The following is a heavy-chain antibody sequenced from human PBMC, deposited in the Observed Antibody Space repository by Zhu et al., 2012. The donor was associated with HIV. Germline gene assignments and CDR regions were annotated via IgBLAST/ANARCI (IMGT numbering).Heavy chain of an antibody. V-gene: IGHV3-23*01. CDR2: ISGSGDST. CDR3: AKGTPGHGYSWYY. D-gene: IGHD5-24*01. J-gene: IGHJ4*02. CDR1: GFTFSSYA. Sequence: EVQLLESGGGLVQPGGSLRLSCAASGFTFSSYAMSWVRQAPGKGLEWVSAISGSGDSTYYADSVKGRFTISRDNFKNTLYLQMNSLRAEDTAVYYCAKGTPGHGYSWYYWGQGTLVTVSS.